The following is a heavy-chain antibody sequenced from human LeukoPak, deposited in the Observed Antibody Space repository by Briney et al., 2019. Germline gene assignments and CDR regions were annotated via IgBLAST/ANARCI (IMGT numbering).Heavy chain of an antibody. D-gene: IGHD6-13*01. CDR1: GFTFSSYE. J-gene: IGHJ4*02. Sequence: GGSPRLSCAASGFTFSSYEMNWVRQAPGKGLEWVSYISSSGSTIYYADSVKGRFTISRDNAKNSLFLQMNSLRAEDTAVYYCARDYERRGSSSVDYWGQGTLVTVSS. CDR3: ARDYERRGSSSVDY. V-gene: IGHV3-48*03. CDR2: ISSSGSTI.